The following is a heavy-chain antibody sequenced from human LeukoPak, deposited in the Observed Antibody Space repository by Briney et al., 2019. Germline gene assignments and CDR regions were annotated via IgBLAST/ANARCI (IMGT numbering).Heavy chain of an antibody. D-gene: IGHD2/OR15-2a*01. V-gene: IGHV4-59*01. CDR3: ARAFSLNWFDP. J-gene: IGHJ5*02. CDR2: IYYSGRT. CDR1: GGSISTYY. Sequence: SETLSLTCTVSGGSISTYYWNWIRQPPGKGLEWIGYIYYSGRTNYNPPLKSRVTMSLDTSKNQFSLSLTSVTAADTAVYYCARAFSLNWFDPWGQGALVTVSP.